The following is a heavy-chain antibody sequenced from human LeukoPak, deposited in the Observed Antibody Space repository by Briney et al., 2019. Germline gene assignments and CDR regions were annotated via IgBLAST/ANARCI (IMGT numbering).Heavy chain of an antibody. CDR3: ARGLRKITFGGVVWVWGDYYYYMDV. CDR1: GYTFTNYY. Sequence: ASVKVSCKASGYTFTNYYMHWVRQAPGQGLEWMGIINPSGGTTNYAQKFQGRVTMTSDMSTSTVYMELSSLRSEDTAVYYCARGLRKITFGGVVWVWGDYYYYMDVWGKGTTVTISS. CDR2: INPSGGTT. D-gene: IGHD3-16*01. V-gene: IGHV1-46*01. J-gene: IGHJ6*03.